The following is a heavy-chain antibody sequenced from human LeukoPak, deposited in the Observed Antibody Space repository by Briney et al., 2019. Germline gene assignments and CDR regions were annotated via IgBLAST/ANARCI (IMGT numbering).Heavy chain of an antibody. V-gene: IGHV3-15*01. J-gene: IGHJ3*02. CDR1: GFTFSNAW. CDR3: AGLWFGESHDAFDI. Sequence: PGGSLRLSCAASGFTFSNAWMSWVRQAPGKGLEWVGRIKSKTDGGTTDYAAPVKGRLTISRDDSKNTLYLQMNSLKTEDTAVYYCAGLWFGESHDAFDIWGQGTMVTVSS. CDR2: IKSKTDGGTT. D-gene: IGHD3-10*01.